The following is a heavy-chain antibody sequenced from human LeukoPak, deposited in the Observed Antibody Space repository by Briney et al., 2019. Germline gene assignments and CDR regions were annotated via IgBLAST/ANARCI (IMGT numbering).Heavy chain of an antibody. CDR3: GFRSAEGLYKWFVP. J-gene: IGHJ5*02. Sequence: GGSLRLSCAASGLTFSGSDVHWIRQASGKGLEWVGRIKIRTDNFATAYAASVKGRFSISRDDSKNTAYLQMNSLKTEDTAVYYCGFRSAEGLYKWFVPWGQGTLVTVSS. CDR2: IKIRTDNFAT. D-gene: IGHD1-14*01. CDR1: GLTFSGSD. V-gene: IGHV3-73*01.